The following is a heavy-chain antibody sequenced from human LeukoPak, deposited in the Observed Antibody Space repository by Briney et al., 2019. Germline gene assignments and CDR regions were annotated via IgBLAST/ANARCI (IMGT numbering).Heavy chain of an antibody. CDR2: ISYDGSNK. CDR3: ASGGVRGVTFDY. Sequence: GGSLRLSCAASGFTFSSYWMNWARQAPGKGLEWVAVISYDGSNKYYADSVKGRFTISRDNSKNTLYLQMNSLRAEDTAVYYCASGGVRGVTFDYWGQGTLVTVSS. D-gene: IGHD3-10*01. J-gene: IGHJ4*02. CDR1: GFTFSSYW. V-gene: IGHV3-30*03.